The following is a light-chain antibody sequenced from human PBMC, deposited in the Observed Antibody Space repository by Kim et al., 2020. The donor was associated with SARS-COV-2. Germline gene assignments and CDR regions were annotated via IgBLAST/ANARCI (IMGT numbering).Light chain of an antibody. Sequence: SVSPGRTASITCSGDKLGDKYACWYQQKPGQSPVLVIYQDSKRPSGIHERFSGSNSGNTATLTISGTQAMDEADYYCQAWDSSTVVFGGGTQLTVL. CDR1: KLGDKY. V-gene: IGLV3-1*01. CDR2: QDS. CDR3: QAWDSSTVV. J-gene: IGLJ2*01.